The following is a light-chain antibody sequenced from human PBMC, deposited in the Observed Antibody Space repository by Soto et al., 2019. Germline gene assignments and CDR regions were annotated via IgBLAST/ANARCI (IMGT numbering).Light chain of an antibody. V-gene: IGKV1-6*01. J-gene: IGKJ1*01. CDR1: QGIRSA. Sequence: AMQLTQSPSSLSASVGDRVTITRRASQGIRSALGWYQQKPGKVPKLLIYAASTLQSGVPSRFSGSGSGTDFTLTISSLQPEDFATYYCLLDFSYFWAFGQGTKVDIK. CDR2: AAS. CDR3: LLDFSYFWA.